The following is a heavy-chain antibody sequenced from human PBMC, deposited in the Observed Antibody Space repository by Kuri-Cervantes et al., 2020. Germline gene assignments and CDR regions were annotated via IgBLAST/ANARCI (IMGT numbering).Heavy chain of an antibody. CDR2: INWDDDK. CDR3: AHEGVGTTVS. J-gene: IGHJ5*02. Sequence: SGPTLVKPTQTLTLTCTLSGFSLTTSGMRVSWIRQPPGKALEWLARINWDDDKFYSTSLKTRLTISKDSSRNQVVLTMTNMDPVDTATYYCAHEGVGTTVSWGQGALVTVSS. D-gene: IGHD1-26*01. V-gene: IGHV2-70*04. CDR1: GFSLTTSGMR.